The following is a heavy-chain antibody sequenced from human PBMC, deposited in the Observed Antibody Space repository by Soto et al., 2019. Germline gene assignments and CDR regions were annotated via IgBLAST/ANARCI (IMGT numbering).Heavy chain of an antibody. V-gene: IGHV1-69*12. J-gene: IGHJ3*02. Sequence: QVQLVQSGAEVKKPGSSVKVSCKASGGTFSSYAISWVRQAPGLGFEWMGGIIPIFGTANYAQKFQGRVTITADESTSTAYMELSSLRSEDTAVYYCARPIAVAGIDDFDIWGQGTMVTVSS. CDR3: ARPIAVAGIDDFDI. CDR2: IIPIFGTA. CDR1: GGTFSSYA. D-gene: IGHD6-19*01.